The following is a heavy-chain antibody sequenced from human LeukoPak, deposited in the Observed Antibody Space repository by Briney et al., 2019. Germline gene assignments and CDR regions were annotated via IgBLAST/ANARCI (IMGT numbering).Heavy chain of an antibody. J-gene: IGHJ5*02. Sequence: ASVKVSCKASGYTFTSYGISWVRQAPGQGLEWRGWISAYKGNTNYAQKLQGRVTMTRDTSTSTDYMELISRKSEDTAVYYCARDNSDGSDHYWWFDPWGQGTLVTVSS. D-gene: IGHD3-22*01. CDR3: ARDNSDGSDHYWWFDP. CDR2: ISAYKGNT. CDR1: GYTFTSYG. V-gene: IGHV1-18*01.